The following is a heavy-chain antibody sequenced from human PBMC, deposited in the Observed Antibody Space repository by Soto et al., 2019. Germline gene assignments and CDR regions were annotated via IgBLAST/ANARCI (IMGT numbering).Heavy chain of an antibody. Sequence: VESLKISCKGPVDDFVSYRIGWVRQVSWKGLEWIGHVRPGDSYTRYGPSFHGHVSISADKSISTVYLKWTNLEASDTGVYYCGGQVGGVRHCFNGLRRMGLWGQRTKVT. D-gene: IGHD3-16*01. J-gene: IGHJ6*02. V-gene: IGHV5-51*01. CDR2: VRPGDSYT. CDR1: VDDFVSYR. CDR3: GGQVGGVRHCFNGLRRMGL.